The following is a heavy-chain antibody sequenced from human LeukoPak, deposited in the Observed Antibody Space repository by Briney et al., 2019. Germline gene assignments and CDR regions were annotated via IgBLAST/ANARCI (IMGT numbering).Heavy chain of an antibody. CDR3: STYGSGRKFDY. D-gene: IGHD3-10*01. V-gene: IGHV3-15*04. CDR2: IESKTDGETT. J-gene: IGHJ4*02. Sequence: PGGSLRLSCAASGFTFSSYGMHWVRQAPGKGLEWVGRIESKTDGETTDYATPVKDRFIISRDDSTNTLYLQMNSLKSEDTAVYYCSTYGSGRKFDYWGQGTLVTVSS. CDR1: GFTFSSYG.